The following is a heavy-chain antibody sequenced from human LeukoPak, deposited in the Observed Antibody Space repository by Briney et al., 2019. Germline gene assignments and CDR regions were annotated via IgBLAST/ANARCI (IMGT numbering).Heavy chain of an antibody. J-gene: IGHJ4*02. CDR3: ASGLGVYYDSSGYDY. Sequence: GGSLRLSCAASGFTFSSYSMNWVRQAPGKGLEWVSSISSSSSYIYYADSVKGRFTISRDNAKNSLYLQMNSLSAEAAVVYYCASGLGVYYDSSGYDYWGQRTLVTVSS. CDR2: ISSSSSYI. D-gene: IGHD3-22*01. CDR1: GFTFSSYS. V-gene: IGHV3-21*01.